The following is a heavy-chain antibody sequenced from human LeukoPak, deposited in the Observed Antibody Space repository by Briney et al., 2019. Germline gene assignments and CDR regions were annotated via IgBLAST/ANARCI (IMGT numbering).Heavy chain of an antibody. V-gene: IGHV4-4*07. D-gene: IGHD3-22*01. Sequence: SETLSLTCTVSGGSISSYYWSWIRQPAGKGLEWIGRIYTSGSTNYNPSLKSRVTISVDTSKNQFSLKLSSVTAADTAVYYCARDRGEYYDSSGYLDYWGQGTLVTVSS. CDR3: ARDRGEYYDSSGYLDY. CDR2: IYTSGST. J-gene: IGHJ4*02. CDR1: GGSISSYY.